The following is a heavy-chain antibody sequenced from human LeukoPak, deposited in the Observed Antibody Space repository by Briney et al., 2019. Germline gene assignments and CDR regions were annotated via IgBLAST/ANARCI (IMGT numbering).Heavy chain of an antibody. CDR3: VRSVAGTNWFDP. Sequence: GGSLRLSCAASGFTFSSYDMHWVRQATGKGLEWVSAIGTAGDTYYPGSVKGRFTISRENAKNSLYLQMNSLRAGDTAVYYCVRSVAGTNWFDPWGQGTLVTVSS. CDR1: GFTFSSYD. V-gene: IGHV3-13*01. CDR2: IGTAGDT. D-gene: IGHD6-19*01. J-gene: IGHJ5*02.